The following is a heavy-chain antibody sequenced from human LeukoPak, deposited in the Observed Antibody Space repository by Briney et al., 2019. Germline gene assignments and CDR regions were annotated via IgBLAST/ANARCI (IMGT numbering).Heavy chain of an antibody. D-gene: IGHD3-22*01. J-gene: IGHJ6*02. V-gene: IGHV3-48*02. CDR1: GINFSGYS. CDR2: ISGSSRTI. Sequence: GGSLRLSCAASGINFSGYSMHWVRQAPGKGLEWVSYISGSSRTIYYADSVTGRFTISRDNAKNSLHLQINSLRDEDTAVYYCAIRGYYDTTYAYDYHAMDVWGQGTAVTVSS. CDR3: AIRGYYDTTYAYDYHAMDV.